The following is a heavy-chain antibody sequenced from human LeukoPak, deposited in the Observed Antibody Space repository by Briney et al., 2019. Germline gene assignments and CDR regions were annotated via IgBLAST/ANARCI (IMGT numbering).Heavy chain of an antibody. D-gene: IGHD3-22*01. J-gene: IGHJ4*02. V-gene: IGHV3-21*01. CDR3: ARDDSSGYYHD. CDR2: ISSSSSYI. CDR1: GFTFSSDS. Sequence: GGGLRLSCAASGFTFSSDSMNWVRQAPGKGLECVSSISSSSSYIYYADSVKGRFTISRDNAKNSLYLQMNSLRTEDTAVYYCARDDSSGYYHDWGQGTLVAVSS.